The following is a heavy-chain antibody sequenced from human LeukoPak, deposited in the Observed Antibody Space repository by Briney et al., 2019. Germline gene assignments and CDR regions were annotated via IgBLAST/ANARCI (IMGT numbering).Heavy chain of an antibody. D-gene: IGHD2/OR15-2a*01. J-gene: IGHJ4*02. CDR1: GFTFNRHW. Sequence: GGSLRLSCAASGFTFNRHWMTWIRQAPGKGLEWVANIKQDGSEEYYVDSVKGRFTVSRDSAKDSVYLQMNSLRVDDTAVYYCAREKYRNFDYWGQGTLVTVSP. CDR2: IKQDGSEE. CDR3: AREKYRNFDY. V-gene: IGHV3-7*03.